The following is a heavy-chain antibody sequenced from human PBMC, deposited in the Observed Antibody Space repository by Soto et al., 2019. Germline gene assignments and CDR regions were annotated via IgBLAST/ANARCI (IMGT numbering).Heavy chain of an antibody. CDR2: ISSSSSYI. J-gene: IGHJ5*02. CDR1: GFTFSSYS. V-gene: IGHV3-21*01. Sequence: GGSLRLSCAASGFTFSSYSMNWVRQAPGKGLEWVSSISSSSSYIYYADSVKGRFTISRDNAKNSLYMQMDSLRAEDTAVYYCARDHLLERPIFGHLTKGKENWFDPWGQGTLVTVSS. CDR3: ARDHLLERPIFGHLTKGKENWFDP. D-gene: IGHD1-1*01.